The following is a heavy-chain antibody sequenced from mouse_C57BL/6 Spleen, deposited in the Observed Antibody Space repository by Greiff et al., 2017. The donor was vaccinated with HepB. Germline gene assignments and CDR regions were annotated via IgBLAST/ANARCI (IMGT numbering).Heavy chain of an antibody. CDR3: ARSGGSGAMDY. CDR1: GYTFTSYG. J-gene: IGHJ4*01. CDR2: IYPRSGNT. V-gene: IGHV1-81*01. Sequence: QVQLQQSGAELARPGASVKLSCKASGYTFTSYGISWVKQRTGQGLEWIGEIYPRSGNTYYTEKFKGKATLTADKSSSTAYMELRSLTSEDSAVYFCARSGGSGAMDYWGQGTSVTVSS. D-gene: IGHD1-1*01.